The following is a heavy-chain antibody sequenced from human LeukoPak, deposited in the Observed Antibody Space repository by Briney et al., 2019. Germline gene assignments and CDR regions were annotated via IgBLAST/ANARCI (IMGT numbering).Heavy chain of an antibody. CDR1: GDSVSSNRAA. CDR2: TYYRSKWFN. Sequence: SQTLSLTCAISGDSVSSNRAAWNWLRQSPSRGLEWLGRTYYRSKWFNDYAASVKSRITINPDTPQNQFSLQMNSVSPEDTAVYYCARGDCSGGSCYSDGAFDVWGQGTMVTVSS. J-gene: IGHJ3*01. V-gene: IGHV6-1*01. D-gene: IGHD2-15*01. CDR3: ARGDCSGGSCYSDGAFDV.